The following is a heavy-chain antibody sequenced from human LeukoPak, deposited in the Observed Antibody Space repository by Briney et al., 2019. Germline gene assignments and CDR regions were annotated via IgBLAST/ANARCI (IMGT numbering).Heavy chain of an antibody. CDR3: ARRQQQLVSYFDY. CDR1: GGSISSGSYY. D-gene: IGHD6-13*01. V-gene: IGHV4-61*02. Sequence: SETLSLTCTVSGGSISSGSYYWSWIRQPAGKGLEWIGRIYTSGSTNYNPSLKSRVTISVDTSKNQFSLKLSSVTAADTAVYYCARRQQQLVSYFDYWGQGTLVTVSS. CDR2: IYTSGST. J-gene: IGHJ4*02.